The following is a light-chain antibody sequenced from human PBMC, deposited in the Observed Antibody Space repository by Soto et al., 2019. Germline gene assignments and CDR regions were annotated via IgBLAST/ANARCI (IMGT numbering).Light chain of an antibody. CDR3: QQRSNCPLT. J-gene: IGKJ4*01. V-gene: IGKV3-11*01. CDR2: DAS. Sequence: EIVLTQSPATLSLSPWERATLSCWASQSVSSYLAWYQQKPGQAPRLLIYDASNRATGIPARFSGSGSGTDFTLTISSLEPEDFAVYYCQQRSNCPLTFGGGTKVDIK. CDR1: QSVSSY.